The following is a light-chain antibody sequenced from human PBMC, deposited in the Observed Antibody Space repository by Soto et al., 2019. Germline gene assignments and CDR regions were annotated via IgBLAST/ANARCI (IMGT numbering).Light chain of an antibody. CDR1: QSISTW. V-gene: IGKV1-5*03. J-gene: IGKJ1*01. CDR3: QQYSGYPGT. Sequence: DIQMTQSPSTLSASVGDRVTITCRASQSISTWLAWYQQKPQKAPNLLISKASTLESGIPSRFSGSGSGTEFTLTFSSLQPDDFATYYCQQYSGYPGTCGQGTKVEVK. CDR2: KAS.